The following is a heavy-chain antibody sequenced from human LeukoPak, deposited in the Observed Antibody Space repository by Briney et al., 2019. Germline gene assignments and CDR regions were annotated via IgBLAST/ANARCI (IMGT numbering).Heavy chain of an antibody. CDR3: AKDYGSGSYLDY. V-gene: IGHV3-23*01. J-gene: IGHJ4*02. D-gene: IGHD3-10*01. CDR2: ISGSGGST. Sequence: GGSLRLSCAASGFTFSSYAMSWVRQAPGKGLEWVSAISGSGGSTYYADSVKGRFTISRNNSKNTLYLQMNSLRAEDTAVYYCAKDYGSGSYLDYWGQGTLVTVSS. CDR1: GFTFSSYA.